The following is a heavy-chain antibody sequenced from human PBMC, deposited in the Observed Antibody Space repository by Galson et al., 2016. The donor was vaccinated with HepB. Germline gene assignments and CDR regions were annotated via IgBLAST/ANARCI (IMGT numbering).Heavy chain of an antibody. J-gene: IGHJ3*02. CDR3: ARDKTYYGSGSYGSGSYFDAFDI. D-gene: IGHD3-10*01. CDR2: IKRDGSEE. CDR1: GFTFSTYW. Sequence: SLRLSCAASGFTFSTYWMTWVRQAPGKGLEWVANIKRDGSEENYVDSVKGRFTISRDNAKNSLHLQMNSLRAEDTAVYYCARDKTYYGSGSYGSGSYFDAFDIWGRGTMVTVSS. V-gene: IGHV3-7*03.